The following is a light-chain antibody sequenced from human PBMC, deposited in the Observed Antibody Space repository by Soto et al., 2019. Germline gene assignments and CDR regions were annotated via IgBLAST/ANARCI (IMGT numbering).Light chain of an antibody. CDR3: TSYASGSSHVV. V-gene: IGLV2-14*01. J-gene: IGLJ2*01. Sequence: QSALTQPASVSGSPGQSITLSCTGTSSDIGGYDYVSWYQRHPGKAPKLIIYDVNNRPSGVSNRFSGSKSGNTASLTISGLQAEAAADSYCTSYASGSSHVVFGGGTKLTVL. CDR2: DVN. CDR1: SSDIGGYDY.